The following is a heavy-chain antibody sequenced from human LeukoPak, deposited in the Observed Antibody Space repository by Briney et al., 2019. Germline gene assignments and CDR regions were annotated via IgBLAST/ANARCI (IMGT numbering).Heavy chain of an antibody. CDR2: ISGSGGST. Sequence: PGGSLRLSCAASGFTFSSYAMSWVRQAPGKGLEWVSAISGSGGSTYYADSVKGRFTISRDNPKNTLYLQMNSLRAEDTAVYYCAKDGAMERGFDYWGQGTLVTVSS. J-gene: IGHJ4*02. D-gene: IGHD5-18*01. CDR3: AKDGAMERGFDY. V-gene: IGHV3-23*01. CDR1: GFTFSSYA.